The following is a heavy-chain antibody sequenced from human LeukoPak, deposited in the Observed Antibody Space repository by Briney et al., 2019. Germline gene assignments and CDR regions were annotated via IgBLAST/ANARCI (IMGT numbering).Heavy chain of an antibody. D-gene: IGHD1-26*01. CDR3: ARWELRRDGIDY. Sequence: ASVTVSCKASGYTFTIYDINWVRQATGQGREWMGWMSPNSGNTDYAQKFQGRVTFTRNTSINTAYMELSSLRSEDTAVYYCARWELRRDGIDYWGQGTLVTVSS. V-gene: IGHV1-8*03. CDR1: GYTFTIYD. J-gene: IGHJ4*02. CDR2: MSPNSGNT.